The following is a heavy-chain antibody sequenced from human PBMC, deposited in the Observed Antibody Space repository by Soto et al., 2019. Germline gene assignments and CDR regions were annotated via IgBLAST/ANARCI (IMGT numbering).Heavy chain of an antibody. D-gene: IGHD1-26*01. CDR3: ASTIRVGATEIDD. J-gene: IGHJ4*02. CDR2: ISNDATKK. CDR1: GFTFSTYA. V-gene: IGHV3-30-3*01. Sequence: QVHLVESGGGVVQPGRSLRLSCAASGFTFSTYALHWLRQAPGKVREWVAVISNDATKKYDADSVSGGLTISRDNSKHTLFLQMNRLRAEDTGLYDCASTIRVGATEIDDWGQGTLVTVSS.